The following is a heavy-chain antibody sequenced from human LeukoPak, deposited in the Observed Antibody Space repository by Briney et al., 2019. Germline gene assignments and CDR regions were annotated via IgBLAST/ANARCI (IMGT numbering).Heavy chain of an antibody. CDR3: ARDSYYYDSSGYSFGGFDP. D-gene: IGHD3-22*01. J-gene: IGHJ5*02. CDR2: IIPIFGTA. V-gene: IGHV1-69*13. CDR1: GGTFSSYA. Sequence: SVKVSCKASGGTFSSYAISWVRQAPGQGLEWMGGIIPIFGTANYAQKFQGRVTITADESTSTAYMELSSLRSEDTAVYYCARDSYYYDSSGYSFGGFDPWGQGTLVIVSS.